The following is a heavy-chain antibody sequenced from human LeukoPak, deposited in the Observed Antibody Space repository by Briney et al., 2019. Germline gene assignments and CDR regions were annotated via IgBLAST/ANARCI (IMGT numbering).Heavy chain of an antibody. Sequence: ASVKVSCKASGYTFTGYYMHWVRQAPGQGLEWMGWINPNSGGTNYAQKFQGRVTMTRDTSISTAYMELSRLRSDDTAVYYCARDRYLEMATISMPGYWGQGTLATVSS. CDR3: ARDRYLEMATISMPGY. CDR2: INPNSGGT. D-gene: IGHD5-24*01. V-gene: IGHV1-2*02. J-gene: IGHJ4*02. CDR1: GYTFTGYY.